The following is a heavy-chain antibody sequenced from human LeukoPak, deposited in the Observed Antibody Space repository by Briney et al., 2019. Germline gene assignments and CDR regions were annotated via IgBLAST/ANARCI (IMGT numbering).Heavy chain of an antibody. V-gene: IGHV4-34*01. D-gene: IGHD6-19*01. CDR3: AGDSVGSGGLH. Sequence: PSETLSLTCAVYGGSFSGYYWSWIRQPPGKGLEWIGEINHSGSTNYNPSLKSRVTISVDTSKNQFSLKLSSVTAADTAVYYCAGDSVGSGGLHWGQGTLVTVSS. CDR1: GGSFSGYY. CDR2: INHSGST. J-gene: IGHJ4*02.